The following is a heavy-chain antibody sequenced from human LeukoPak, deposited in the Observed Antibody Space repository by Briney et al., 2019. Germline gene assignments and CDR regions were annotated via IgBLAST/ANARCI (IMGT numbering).Heavy chain of an antibody. CDR1: GYTFTSYG. J-gene: IGHJ4*02. D-gene: IGHD3-9*01. V-gene: IGHV1-18*01. CDR3: ASHGLTGPNLDY. Sequence: ASVKVSCKASGYTFTSYGISWVRQAPGQGLEWMGWISAYNGNTNYAQNLQGRVTMTTDTSTNTAYMELRSLRSDDTAVYYCASHGLTGPNLDYWGQGTLVTVSS. CDR2: ISAYNGNT.